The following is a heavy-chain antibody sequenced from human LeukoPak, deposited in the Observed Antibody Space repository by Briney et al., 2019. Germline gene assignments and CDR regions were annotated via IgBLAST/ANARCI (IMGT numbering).Heavy chain of an antibody. CDR2: ISSSSSYI. J-gene: IGHJ4*02. CDR1: GFTFSNAW. CDR3: ASAAAAGSPFDY. V-gene: IGHV3-21*01. D-gene: IGHD6-13*01. Sequence: GGSLRLSCAASGFTFSNAWMSWVRQAPGKGLEWVSSISSSSSYIYYADSVKGRFTISRDNAKNSLYLQMNSLRAEDTAVYYCASAAAAGSPFDYWGQGTLVTVSS.